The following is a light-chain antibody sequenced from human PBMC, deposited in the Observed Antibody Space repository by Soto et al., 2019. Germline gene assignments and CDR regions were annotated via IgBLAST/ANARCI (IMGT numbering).Light chain of an antibody. J-gene: IGKJ2*01. CDR1: QSVSRGY. Sequence: VLTQSPGTLSLSPGERATLSCRAGQSVSRGYLAWYQQKPGQAPRLLIYATYTRATGIPDRFSGSGSGTDFTLTISRLQPEDFAVYYCQQYGPSPLYTFGQGTKLEIK. V-gene: IGKV3-20*01. CDR2: ATY. CDR3: QQYGPSPLYT.